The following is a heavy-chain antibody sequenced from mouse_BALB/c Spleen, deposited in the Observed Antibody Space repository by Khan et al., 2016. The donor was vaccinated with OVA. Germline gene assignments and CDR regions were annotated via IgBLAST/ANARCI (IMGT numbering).Heavy chain of an antibody. CDR2: IRSAGKT. V-gene: IGHV2-2*01. CDR1: GFSLTTYG. J-gene: IGHJ3*01. D-gene: IGHD2-14*01. Sequence: QVQLKESGPGLVRPSQTLSITCTVSGFSLTTYGVHWVRQSPGKGLEWLGVIRSAGKTDYNAAFISRLSIPKDNSQRQVFFKMNSLQADDTAMYYCARNSYMYDFTYWGQGTLVTVSA. CDR3: ARNSYMYDFTY.